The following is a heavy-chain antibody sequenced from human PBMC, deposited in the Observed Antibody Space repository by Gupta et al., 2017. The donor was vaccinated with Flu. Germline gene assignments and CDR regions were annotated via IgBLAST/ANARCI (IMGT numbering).Heavy chain of an antibody. D-gene: IGHD6-13*01. J-gene: IGHJ4*02. CDR2: IYYSGST. V-gene: IGHV4-30-4*01. CDR3: ARDERGYSSSWYGY. CDR1: GDYY. Sequence: GDYYWSWIRQPPGKGLEWIGYIYYSGSTYYNPSLKSRVTISVDTSKNQFSLKLSSVTAADTAVYYCARDERGYSSSWYGYWGQGTRVTVSS.